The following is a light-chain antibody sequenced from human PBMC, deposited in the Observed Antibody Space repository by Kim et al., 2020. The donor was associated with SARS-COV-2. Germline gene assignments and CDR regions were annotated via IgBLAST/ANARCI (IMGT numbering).Light chain of an antibody. V-gene: IGKV3-11*01. Sequence: IVLTQSPATLSLSPGERATLSCRASQNVVRSLAWYQQKPGQAHRLLIYDASTRATGIPARFSGSGSGTDFTLTINSLEPEDFAVYYCQQRVSWPQAFGQGTKVDIK. CDR1: QNVVRS. CDR2: DAS. CDR3: QQRVSWPQA. J-gene: IGKJ1*01.